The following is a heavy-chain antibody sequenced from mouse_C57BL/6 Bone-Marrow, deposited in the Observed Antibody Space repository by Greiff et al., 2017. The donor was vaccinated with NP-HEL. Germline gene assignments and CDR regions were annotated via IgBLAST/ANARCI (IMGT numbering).Heavy chain of an antibody. D-gene: IGHD1-1*01. CDR3: ARHEEDYGRGYAMDY. J-gene: IGHJ4*01. CDR1: GYTFTEYT. Sequence: VQLQQSGAELVKPGASVKLSCKASGYTFTEYTIHWVKQRSGQGLEWIGWVYPGSGSIKYNEKVKDKAKLTASKSSSTVYMELSRLTSEDSAVYCCARHEEDYGRGYAMDYWGQGTSVTVSS. CDR2: VYPGSGSI. V-gene: IGHV1-62-2*01.